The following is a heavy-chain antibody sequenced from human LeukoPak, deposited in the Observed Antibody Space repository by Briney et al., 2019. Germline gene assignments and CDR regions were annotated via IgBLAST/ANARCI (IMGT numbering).Heavy chain of an antibody. V-gene: IGHV3-21*01. J-gene: IGHJ4*02. CDR1: GFTFSSYA. CDR3: ARGGRQQLVWGLFDY. Sequence: PGGSLRLSCATSGFTFSSYAMHWVRQAPGKGLEWVSSISSSSSYIYYADSVKGRFTISRDNAKNSLYLQMNSLRAEDTAVYYCARGGRQQLVWGLFDYWGQGTLVTVSS. D-gene: IGHD6-13*01. CDR2: ISSSSSYI.